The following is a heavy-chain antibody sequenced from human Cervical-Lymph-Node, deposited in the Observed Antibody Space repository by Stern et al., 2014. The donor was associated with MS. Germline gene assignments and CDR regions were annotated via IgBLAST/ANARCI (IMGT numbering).Heavy chain of an antibody. J-gene: IGHJ5*02. Sequence: EVQLVESGGGLVQPGGSLRLSCEASGLSVSSNYMTWFRQAPGKGLEWVARFYNKNQENFADAVRGRFAISRDISKNTVYLEMGSLRVEDTAVYFCTREMAGRRLDPWGRGTLVTVSS. V-gene: IGHV3-66*01. CDR2: FYNKNQE. CDR3: TREMAGRRLDP. D-gene: IGHD6-19*01. CDR1: GLSVSSNY.